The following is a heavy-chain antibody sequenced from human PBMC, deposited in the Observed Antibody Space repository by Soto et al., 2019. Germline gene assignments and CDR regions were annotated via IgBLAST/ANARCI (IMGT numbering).Heavy chain of an antibody. Sequence: QVQLQQWGAGLLKPSETLSLTCAVYGGSFSGYYWSWIRQPPGKGLEWIGEINHSGSTNYNPSLKSRVTISVDTSKNQFSLKLSSATAADTAVYYCARGDYGNFDYWGQGTLVTVSS. J-gene: IGHJ4*02. V-gene: IGHV4-34*01. CDR3: ARGDYGNFDY. D-gene: IGHD3-10*01. CDR1: GGSFSGYY. CDR2: INHSGST.